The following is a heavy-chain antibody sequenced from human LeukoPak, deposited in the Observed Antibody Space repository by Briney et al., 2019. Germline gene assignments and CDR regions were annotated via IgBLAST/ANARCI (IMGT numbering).Heavy chain of an antibody. Sequence: SETLSLTCTVSGGSISGYYWSWIRRPPGKGLEWIGHIYYSGSADYNASLKSRATMFVDTSKNEFSLTLRSVTAADTAVYYCARVGDSSGYSVLDSLGRGTLVTVSS. J-gene: IGHJ4*02. V-gene: IGHV4-59*01. CDR2: IYYSGSA. D-gene: IGHD3-22*01. CDR1: GGSISGYY. CDR3: ARVGDSSGYSVLDS.